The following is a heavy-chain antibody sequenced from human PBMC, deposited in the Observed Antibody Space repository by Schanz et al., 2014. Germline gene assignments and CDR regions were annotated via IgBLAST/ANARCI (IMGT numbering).Heavy chain of an antibody. CDR3: ARDIQYHYDTSGPVGAFDI. CDR2: IIPILGME. D-gene: IGHD3-22*01. V-gene: IGHV1-69*04. Sequence: QVQLVQSGAEVKKPGSSVNVSCEASGGTFGSYAFSWVRQAPGQGLEWMGKIIPILGMENYAQKFQGRVTITADISTSTAYMDLSSLRSDDTAVYYCARDIQYHYDTSGPVGAFDIWGQGTVVTVSS. J-gene: IGHJ3*02. CDR1: GGTFGSYA.